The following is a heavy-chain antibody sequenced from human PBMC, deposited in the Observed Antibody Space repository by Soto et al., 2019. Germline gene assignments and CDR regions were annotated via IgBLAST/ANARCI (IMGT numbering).Heavy chain of an antibody. CDR2: IIPLFGTA. Sequence: QVQLVQSGAEVKKPGSSVKVSCKASGGTFSSYAISWVRQAPGQGLEWMGGIIPLFGTANYAQKFQGRVTITADESTSTAYMELSSLRSEDTAVYYCARDCGGDCYSLPRYAFDIWGQGTMVTVSS. D-gene: IGHD2-21*02. J-gene: IGHJ3*02. V-gene: IGHV1-69*01. CDR3: ARDCGGDCYSLPRYAFDI. CDR1: GGTFSSYA.